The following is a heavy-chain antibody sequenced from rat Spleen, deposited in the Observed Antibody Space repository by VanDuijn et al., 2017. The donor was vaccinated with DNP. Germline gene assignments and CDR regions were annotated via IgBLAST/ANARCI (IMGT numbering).Heavy chain of an antibody. CDR3: ARGNYPGINTFDY. Sequence: EVQLQESGPGLVKPSQSLSLTCSVTGYSITSSYRWNWIRKFPGNKMEWIGHISYSGRTTYNPSLKSRISITRDTSKNQFFLQLNSVSTEDTATYYCARGNYPGINTFDYWGQGVMVTVSS. CDR1: GYSITSSY. V-gene: IGHV3-1*01. D-gene: IGHD1-4*01. CDR2: ISYSGRT. J-gene: IGHJ2*01.